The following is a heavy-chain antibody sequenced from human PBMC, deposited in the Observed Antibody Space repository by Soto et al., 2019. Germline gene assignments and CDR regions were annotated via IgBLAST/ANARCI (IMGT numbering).Heavy chain of an antibody. CDR2: INHSGST. CDR1: GYSISSGYY. D-gene: IGHD2-2*02. Sequence: SETLSLTCAVSGYSISSGYYWGWIRQSPGKGLEWIGSINHSGSTNYNPSLKSRVTISVDTSKNQFSLKLSSVTAADTAVYYCARMKRYCSSTSCYRYYYYGMDVWGQGTTVTVSS. CDR3: ARMKRYCSSTSCYRYYYYGMDV. V-gene: IGHV4-38-2*01. J-gene: IGHJ6*02.